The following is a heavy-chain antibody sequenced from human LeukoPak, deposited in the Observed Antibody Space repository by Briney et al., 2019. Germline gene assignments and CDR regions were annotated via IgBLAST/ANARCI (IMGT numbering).Heavy chain of an antibody. Sequence: PGGSLRLSCAASGFTLCSYLMSWVRQAPGKGLEWVANINQDGSEKYLVDSVKGRFTISRDNAKNSLYLQMNSLRAEDTAVYYCARSTLVSYYYGSGSYYNVGYWGQGTLVTVSS. V-gene: IGHV3-7*01. CDR1: GFTLCSYL. D-gene: IGHD3-10*01. CDR3: ARSTLVSYYYGSGSYYNVGY. CDR2: INQDGSEK. J-gene: IGHJ4*02.